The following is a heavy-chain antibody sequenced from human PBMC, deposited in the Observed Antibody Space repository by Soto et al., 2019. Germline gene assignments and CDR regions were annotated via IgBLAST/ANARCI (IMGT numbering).Heavy chain of an antibody. D-gene: IGHD6-13*01. CDR1: GFTFTISA. CDR3: AANSGYSNSWYILGDSFDI. Sequence: ASVKVSCKASGFTFTISAVQWVRQARGQRLEWIGWIVVGSGNTNNAQKFQERVTITRDMSTSTAYMELSSLRSEDTAVYYCAANSGYSNSWYILGDSFDIWGQGTMVTVSS. V-gene: IGHV1-58*01. J-gene: IGHJ3*02. CDR2: IVVGSGNT.